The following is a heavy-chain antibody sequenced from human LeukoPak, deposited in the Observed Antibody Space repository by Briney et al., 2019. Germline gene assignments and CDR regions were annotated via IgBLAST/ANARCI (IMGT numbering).Heavy chain of an antibody. CDR1: GFTFSSYA. V-gene: IGHV3-30*04. CDR2: ISYDGSNR. Sequence: PGGSLRLSCAASGFTFSSYAMHWVRQAPGKGLEWVAVISYDGSNRYYADSVKGRFTISRDNSKKTLYLQMNSLRAEDTAVYYCARGYHRSSGWYYFDYWGQGTLVTVSS. CDR3: ARGYHRSSGWYYFDY. J-gene: IGHJ4*02. D-gene: IGHD6-19*01.